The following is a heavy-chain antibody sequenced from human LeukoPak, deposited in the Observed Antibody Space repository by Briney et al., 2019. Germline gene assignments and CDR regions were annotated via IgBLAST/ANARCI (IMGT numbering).Heavy chain of an antibody. CDR2: IYWGDDK. CDR1: GFSLSTSGVG. CDR3: AHRGGYEGIDY. D-gene: IGHD5-12*01. J-gene: IGHJ4*02. Sequence: ESGPTLVKPTQTLTLTCTFSGFSLSTSGVGVGWIRQPPGKALEWLALIYWGDDKRYSPSLKSRLTITKDTPKNQVVLTMTKMDPVDTATYYCAHRGGYEGIDYWGQGTLVTVSS. V-gene: IGHV2-5*02.